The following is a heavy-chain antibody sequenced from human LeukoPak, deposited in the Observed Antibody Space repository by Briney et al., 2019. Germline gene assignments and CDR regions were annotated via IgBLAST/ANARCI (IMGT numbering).Heavy chain of an antibody. CDR3: ARRDISGYYGLFDY. CDR1: GGSISSGDHY. Sequence: PSQTLSLTCTVSGGSISSGDHYWSWIRQPPGKGLEWLGHIYYSGNTDYNPSLKSRVTISVDTSKNQFSLKLSSVTAADTAVYYCARRDISGYYGLFDYWGQGTLVTVSS. J-gene: IGHJ4*02. D-gene: IGHD3-22*01. V-gene: IGHV4-30-4*01. CDR2: IYYSGNT.